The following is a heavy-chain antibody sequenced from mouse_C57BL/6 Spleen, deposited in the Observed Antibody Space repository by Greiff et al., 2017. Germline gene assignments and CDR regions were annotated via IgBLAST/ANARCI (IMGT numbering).Heavy chain of an antibody. V-gene: IGHV1-62-2*01. CDR2: FYPGSGSI. D-gene: IGHD1-1*01. CDR3: ARHEFGTTVVAHWYFDV. J-gene: IGHJ1*03. CDR1: GYTFTEYT. Sequence: VQLQQSGAELVKPGASVKLSCKASGYTFTEYTIHWVKQRSGQGLEWIGWFYPGSGSIKYNEKFKDKATLTADKSSSTGYMELSRLTSEDSAVYFCARHEFGTTVVAHWYFDVWGTGTTVTVSS.